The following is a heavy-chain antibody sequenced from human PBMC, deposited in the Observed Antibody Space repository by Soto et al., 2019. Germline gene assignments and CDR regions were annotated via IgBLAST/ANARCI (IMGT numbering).Heavy chain of an antibody. V-gene: IGHV5-10-1*01. CDR3: ARLRIAAPGDPGP. CDR2: IDPSDSYT. J-gene: IGHJ5*02. CDR1: GYGFTTDW. Sequence: RGESLKISCKGSGYGFTTDWISWVRQMPGKGLEWMGRIDPSDSYTSYSPSFEGHVTISADKSISTAYLQWGSLKASDTAVYYCARLRIAAPGDPGPWGQGTLVTVSS. D-gene: IGHD6-13*01.